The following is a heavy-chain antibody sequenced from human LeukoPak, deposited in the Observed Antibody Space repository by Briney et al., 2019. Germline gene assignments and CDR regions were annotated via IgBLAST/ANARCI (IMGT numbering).Heavy chain of an antibody. V-gene: IGHV1-2*04. CDR3: ARDKAGYGRMIFDY. CDR1: GYTFTGYY. J-gene: IGHJ4*02. Sequence: ASVKVSCKVSGYTFTGYYMHWVRQAPGQGLEWMGWINPNSGGTNYAQKFQGWVTMTRDTSISTAYMELSRLRSDDTAVYYCARDKAGYGRMIFDYWGQGTLVTVSS. CDR2: INPNSGGT. D-gene: IGHD5-12*01.